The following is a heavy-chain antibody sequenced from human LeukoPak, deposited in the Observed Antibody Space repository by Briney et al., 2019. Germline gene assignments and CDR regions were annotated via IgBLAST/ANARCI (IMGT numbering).Heavy chain of an antibody. Sequence: GGSLRLSCAASGFSFSSYGMHWVRQAPGKGLEWVAVISYDGSNKYYADSVKGRFTISRDNSKNTLYLQMNSLRAEDTAVYYCAKGPRGFGANYYYYYMDVWGKGTTVTISS. D-gene: IGHD3-10*01. CDR3: AKGPRGFGANYYYYYMDV. J-gene: IGHJ6*03. V-gene: IGHV3-30*18. CDR1: GFSFSSYG. CDR2: ISYDGSNK.